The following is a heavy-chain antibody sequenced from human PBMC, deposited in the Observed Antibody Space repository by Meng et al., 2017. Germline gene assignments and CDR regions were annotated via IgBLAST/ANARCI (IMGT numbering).Heavy chain of an antibody. Sequence: QVQRVQSGAEVKKPGSSVKVSCKPSGYNFPDYYLHWVRRAPGQGLEWMGRINPKSGDTHYAQKFQARVTMTGDTSISTAYMELSGLRSDDTAMYYCARDEDISAAGKLYGDYWGQGTLVTVSS. CDR3: ARDEDISAAGKLYGDY. J-gene: IGHJ4*02. CDR1: GYNFPDYY. CDR2: INPKSGDT. D-gene: IGHD6-25*01. V-gene: IGHV1-2*06.